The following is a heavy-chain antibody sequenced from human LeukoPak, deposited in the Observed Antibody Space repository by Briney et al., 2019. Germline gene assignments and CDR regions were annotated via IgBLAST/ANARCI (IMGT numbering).Heavy chain of an antibody. D-gene: IGHD3-22*01. CDR3: AGHDYYDSSGYFAEFDY. V-gene: IGHV4-34*01. Sequence: SETLSLTCAVYGGSFSGYYWSWIRQPPGKGLEWIGEINHSGSTNYNPSLKSRVTISVDTSKNQFSLKLSSVTAADTAVYYCAGHDYYDSSGYFAEFDYWGQGTLVTVSS. CDR2: INHSGST. J-gene: IGHJ4*02. CDR1: GGSFSGYY.